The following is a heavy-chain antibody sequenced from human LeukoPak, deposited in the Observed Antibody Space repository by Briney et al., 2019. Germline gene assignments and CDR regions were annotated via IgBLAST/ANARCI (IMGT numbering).Heavy chain of an antibody. D-gene: IGHD5/OR15-5a*01. CDR2: IKQDGSEK. V-gene: IGHV3-7*01. Sequence: GGSLRLACAASGFTFSSYWMSWVRQAPGKGLEWVANIKQDGSEKYYVDSVKGRFTISRDNAKKSLYLQMNSLRAEDTAVYYCARYLSTLHAFDIWGQGTMVTVSS. J-gene: IGHJ3*02. CDR3: ARYLSTLHAFDI. CDR1: GFTFSSYW.